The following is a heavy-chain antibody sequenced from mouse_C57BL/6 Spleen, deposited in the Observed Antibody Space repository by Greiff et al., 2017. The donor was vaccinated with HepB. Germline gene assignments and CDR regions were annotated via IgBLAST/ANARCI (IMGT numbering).Heavy chain of an antibody. CDR1: GFTFSDYG. V-gene: IGHV5-17*01. D-gene: IGHD1-1*01. Sequence: EVQRVESGGGLVKPGGSLKLSCAASGFTFSDYGMHWVRQAPEKGLEWVAYISSGSSTIYYADTVKGRFTISRDNAKNTLFLQMTSLRSEDTAMYYCARRVVAHYYAMDYWGQGTSVTVSS. J-gene: IGHJ4*01. CDR3: ARRVVAHYYAMDY. CDR2: ISSGSSTI.